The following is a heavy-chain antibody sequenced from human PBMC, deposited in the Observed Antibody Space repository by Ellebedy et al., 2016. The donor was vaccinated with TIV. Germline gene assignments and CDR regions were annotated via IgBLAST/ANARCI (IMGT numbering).Heavy chain of an antibody. V-gene: IGHV4-61*02. Sequence: SETLSLXXTVSGGSISSGSYYWSWIRQPAGKGLEWIGRIYTSGSTNYNPSLKSRVTMSVDTSKNQFSLKLSSVTAADTAVYYCARELGGVVVTARDAFDIWGQGTMVTVSS. J-gene: IGHJ3*02. CDR3: ARELGGVVVTARDAFDI. D-gene: IGHD2-21*02. CDR2: IYTSGST. CDR1: GGSISSGSYY.